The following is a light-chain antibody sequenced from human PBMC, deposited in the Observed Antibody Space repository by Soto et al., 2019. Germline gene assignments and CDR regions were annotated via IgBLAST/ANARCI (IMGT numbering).Light chain of an antibody. J-gene: IGLJ2*01. Sequence: QSVLTQPPSASGTPGQRVTISCSGSSSNIGSNTVNWYQQLPGTAPKLLIYSTNQRPSGVPDRFSGSKSGTPASLAISGLQSGDEADYYCAAWDDSLNGLFGGGTKLTVL. V-gene: IGLV1-44*01. CDR2: STN. CDR1: SSNIGSNT. CDR3: AAWDDSLNGL.